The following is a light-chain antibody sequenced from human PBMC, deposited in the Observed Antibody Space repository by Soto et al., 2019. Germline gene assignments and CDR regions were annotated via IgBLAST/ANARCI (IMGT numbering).Light chain of an antibody. CDR2: GAS. V-gene: IGKV1-12*01. J-gene: IGKJ5*01. Sequence: DIPMTQSPSSVSASVGDRVTVTCRASQGSSTWLAWYQQKAERAPKLLISGASNLQSGVPSRFSGSRSGTDINLTISNLELVDFATDYCNQANRFPITCGQGTRLETK. CDR1: QGSSTW. CDR3: NQANRFPIT.